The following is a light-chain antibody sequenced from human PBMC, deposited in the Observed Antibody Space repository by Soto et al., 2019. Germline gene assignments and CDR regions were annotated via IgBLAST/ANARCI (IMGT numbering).Light chain of an antibody. J-gene: IGKJ4*01. Sequence: EIVLTQSPGTLSLSPGERATLSCRASQSVYTYLAWYQQKPGQSPRLLIYDVSTRATGVPARFSGSGSGTDFTLTINSLEPEDFAVYYCQQRTNWPLTFGAGTKVEIK. CDR3: QQRTNWPLT. V-gene: IGKV3-11*01. CDR1: QSVYTY. CDR2: DVS.